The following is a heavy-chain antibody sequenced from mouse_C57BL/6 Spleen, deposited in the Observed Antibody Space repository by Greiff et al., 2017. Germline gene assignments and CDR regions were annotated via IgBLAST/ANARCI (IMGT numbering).Heavy chain of an antibody. CDR2: IYPGDGDT. CDR3: ASTVVADYYFDY. D-gene: IGHD1-1*01. V-gene: IGHV1-82*01. Sequence: VQRVESGPELVKPGASVKISCKASGYAFSSSWMNWVKQRPGKGLEWIGRIYPGDGDTNYNGKFKGKATLTADKSSSTAYMQLSSLTSEDSAVYFCASTVVADYYFDYWGQGTTLTVSS. CDR1: GYAFSSSW. J-gene: IGHJ2*01.